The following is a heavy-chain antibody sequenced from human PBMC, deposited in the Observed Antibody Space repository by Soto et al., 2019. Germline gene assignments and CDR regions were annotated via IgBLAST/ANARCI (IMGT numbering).Heavy chain of an antibody. CDR1: GFTFSSYA. CDR2: ISYDGSNK. V-gene: IGHV3-30-3*01. D-gene: IGHD2-8*01. J-gene: IGHJ4*02. Sequence: PVGSLRLSCAASGFTFSSYAMHWVRQAPGKGLEWVAVISYDGSNKYYADSVKGRFTISRDNSKNTLYLQMNSLRAEDTAVYYCAREYATLFDYWGQGTLVTVSS. CDR3: AREYATLFDY.